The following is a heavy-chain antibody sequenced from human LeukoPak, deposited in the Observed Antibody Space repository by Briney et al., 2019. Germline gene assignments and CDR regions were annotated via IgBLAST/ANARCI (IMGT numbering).Heavy chain of an antibody. CDR1: GYTFTSYG. CDR3: ARGYSSSWWVPYYYGMDV. V-gene: IGHV1-18*01. Sequence: GASVKVSCKASGYTFTSYGISWVRQAPGQGLEWMGWISAYNGNTNYAQELQGRVTMTTDTSTSTAYMELRSLRSDDTAVYYCARGYSSSWWVPYYYGMDVWGQGTTVTVSS. D-gene: IGHD6-13*01. CDR2: ISAYNGNT. J-gene: IGHJ6*02.